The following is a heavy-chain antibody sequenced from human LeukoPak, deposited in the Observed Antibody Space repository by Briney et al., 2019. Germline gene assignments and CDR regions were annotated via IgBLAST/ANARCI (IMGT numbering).Heavy chain of an antibody. V-gene: IGHV4-34*01. CDR2: IKHSGST. CDR1: GGSFSGSY. Sequence: MSSETLSLTCAVYGGSFSGSYWGWIRQPPGKGLEWIGVIKHSGSTNYNPSLKSRVTISVDTSKSQYSLKLSSVTAADTAVYYCARGCSGVVVPAAIVRGSPKDYMDVWGKGTTVTVSS. D-gene: IGHD2-2*01. CDR3: ARGCSGVVVPAAIVRGSPKDYMDV. J-gene: IGHJ6*03.